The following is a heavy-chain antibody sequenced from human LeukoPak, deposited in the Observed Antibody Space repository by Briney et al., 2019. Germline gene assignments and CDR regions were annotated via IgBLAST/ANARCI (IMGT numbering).Heavy chain of an antibody. V-gene: IGHV1-18*01. CDR2: ISAYNGNT. CDR1: GYTFTSYG. J-gene: IGHJ5*02. D-gene: IGHD4-17*01. CDR3: ARGDGTTVRGVVDNWFDP. Sequence: GASVKVSCKASGYTFTSYGISWVRQAPGQGLEWMGWISAYNGNTNYAQKLQGRVTMTTDTSTSTAYMELRSLRSDDTAVYYCARGDGTTVRGVVDNWFDPWGQGTLVTVSS.